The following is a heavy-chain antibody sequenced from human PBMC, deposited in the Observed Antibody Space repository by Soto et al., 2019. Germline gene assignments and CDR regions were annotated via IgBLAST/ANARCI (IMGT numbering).Heavy chain of an antibody. J-gene: IGHJ4*02. CDR3: ARRASIAARSGWQQLGLGYFDY. D-gene: IGHD6-6*01. Sequence: QLQLQESGPGLVKPSETLSLTCTVSGGSISSSSYYWGWIRQPPGKGLEWIGSIYYSGSTYYNPSLKSRVTISVDTSKNQFSLKLSSVTAADTAVYYCARRASIAARSGWQQLGLGYFDYWGQGTLVTVSS. CDR2: IYYSGST. V-gene: IGHV4-39*01. CDR1: GGSISSSSYY.